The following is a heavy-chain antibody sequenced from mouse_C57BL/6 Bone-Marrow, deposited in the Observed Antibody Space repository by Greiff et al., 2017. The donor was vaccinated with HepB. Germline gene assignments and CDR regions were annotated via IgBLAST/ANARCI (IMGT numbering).Heavy chain of an antibody. J-gene: IGHJ3*01. CDR2: ISGGGGNT. CDR1: GFTFSSYT. V-gene: IGHV5-9*01. CDR3: ANHCVPVY. Sequence: EVKLVESGGGLVKPGGSLKLSCAASGFTFSSYTMSWVRQTPEKRLEWVATISGGGGNTYYPDSVKGRFTVSRDNAKNTLYLQMSSLRSEDTALYYCANHCVPVYWGQGTLVTVSA.